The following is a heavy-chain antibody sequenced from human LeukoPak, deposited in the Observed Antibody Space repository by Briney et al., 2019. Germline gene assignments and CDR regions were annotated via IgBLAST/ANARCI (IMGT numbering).Heavy chain of an antibody. Sequence: PGGSLRLSCAASGFTFSSYAMSWVRQAPGKGLEWVSAISGSGGSTYYADSVKGRFTISRDNSKNTLYLQMNSLRAEDTAVYYCARGEGITIFGVVIDFDYWGQGTLVTVSS. V-gene: IGHV3-23*01. CDR3: ARGEGITIFGVVIDFDY. J-gene: IGHJ4*02. CDR1: GFTFSSYA. D-gene: IGHD3-3*01. CDR2: ISGSGGST.